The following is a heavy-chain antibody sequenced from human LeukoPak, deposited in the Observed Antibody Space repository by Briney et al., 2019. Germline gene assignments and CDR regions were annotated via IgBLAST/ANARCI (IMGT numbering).Heavy chain of an antibody. CDR1: GFTFSSYA. D-gene: IGHD3-3*01. Sequence: PGGSLRLSCAASGFTFSSYAMSWVRQAPGEGLEWVSAISGSGGSTYYADSVKGRFTISRDNSKNTLYLQMNSLRAEDTAVYYCAKVVDFWSGPSWNWGQGTLVTVSS. J-gene: IGHJ4*02. CDR2: ISGSGGST. CDR3: AKVVDFWSGPSWN. V-gene: IGHV3-23*01.